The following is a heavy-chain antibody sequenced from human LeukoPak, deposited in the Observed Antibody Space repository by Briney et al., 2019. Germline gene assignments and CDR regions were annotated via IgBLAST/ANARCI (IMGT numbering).Heavy chain of an antibody. CDR1: GYTFTSYD. J-gene: IGHJ4*02. V-gene: IGHV1-2*06. Sequence: ASVKVSCKASGYTFTSYDINWVRQATGQGLEWMGRINPNSGDTNYAQKFQGRVTMTRDTSISTAYMELSRLTSDDTAVYYCARDYCSSTSCLFDYWGQGTLVTVSS. CDR3: ARDYCSSTSCLFDY. CDR2: INPNSGDT. D-gene: IGHD2-2*01.